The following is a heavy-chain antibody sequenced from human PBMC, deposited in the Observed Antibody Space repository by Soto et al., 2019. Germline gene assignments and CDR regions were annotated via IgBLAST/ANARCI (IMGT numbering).Heavy chain of an antibody. Sequence: QVHLVESGGGVVQPGRSLRLSCAASGFTFSSYAMHWVRQAPGKGLEWVAVISYDGSNKYYADSVKGRFTISRDNSKNTLYLQMNSLRAEDTAVYYCARDRGSYRGGAFDIWGQGTMVTVSS. CDR3: ARDRGSYRGGAFDI. V-gene: IGHV3-30-3*01. CDR2: ISYDGSNK. J-gene: IGHJ3*02. CDR1: GFTFSSYA. D-gene: IGHD1-26*01.